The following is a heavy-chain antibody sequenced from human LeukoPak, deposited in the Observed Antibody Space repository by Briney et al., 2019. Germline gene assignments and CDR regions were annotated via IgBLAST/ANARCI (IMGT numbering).Heavy chain of an antibody. CDR1: GGSISSSSYY. J-gene: IGHJ4*02. CDR2: IYYSGST. CDR3: ARAKAALDLYDSAYYFDY. Sequence: SETLSLTCTVTGGSISSSSYYWGWIRQPPGKGLEWIGSIYYSGSTNSNPSLRSRVTISVDTFKNQFSLKLSSVTAADTAVYYCARAKAALDLYDSAYYFDYWGQGTLVTVSS. D-gene: IGHD3-22*01. V-gene: IGHV4-39*07.